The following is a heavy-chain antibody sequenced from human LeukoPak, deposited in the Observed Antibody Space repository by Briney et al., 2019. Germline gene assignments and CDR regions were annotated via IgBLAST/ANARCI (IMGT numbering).Heavy chain of an antibody. Sequence: GGSLRLSCAASGFTFSNAWMSWVRQAPGKGLEHVSAISSNGGSTYYADSVKGRFTISRDNSKNTLYLQMSSLRAEDTAVYYCVKGYGSGSASWGQGTLVTVSS. CDR2: ISSNGGST. V-gene: IGHV3-64D*06. CDR3: VKGYGSGSAS. J-gene: IGHJ4*02. CDR1: GFTFSNAW. D-gene: IGHD3-10*01.